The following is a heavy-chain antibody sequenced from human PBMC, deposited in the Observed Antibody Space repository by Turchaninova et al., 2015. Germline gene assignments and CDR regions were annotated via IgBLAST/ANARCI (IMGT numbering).Heavy chain of an antibody. D-gene: IGHD6-13*01. Sequence: QLTLKESGPTLVKPPQTPTLTCTFSGFPLRTSGVTVGWLRQPPGTALEWRALIYWDGDQRYSPSRKSRLTSTKDTSKNQVVLTMTNMDPVDTATYYCAHSETYSSSWPFDYWGQGALVTVSS. CDR2: IYWDGDQ. V-gene: IGHV2-5*02. CDR3: AHSETYSSSWPFDY. CDR1: GFPLRTSGVT. J-gene: IGHJ4*02.